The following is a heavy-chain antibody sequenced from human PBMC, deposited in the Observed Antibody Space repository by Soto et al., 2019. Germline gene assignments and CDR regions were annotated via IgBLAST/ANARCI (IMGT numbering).Heavy chain of an antibody. D-gene: IGHD5-12*01. CDR3: ARVAGYEWSWFDP. V-gene: IGHV1-8*01. CDR1: GYTFTGYG. CDR2: LNPNSGWT. Sequence: ASGKVCCKTSGYTFTGYGLGWVRQATGQGLEWVGWLNPNSGWTGVAENFQDRVTLTRDTSISTAYMELSSLRSEDTAVYYCARVAGYEWSWFDPWGQGTLVTVSS. J-gene: IGHJ5*02.